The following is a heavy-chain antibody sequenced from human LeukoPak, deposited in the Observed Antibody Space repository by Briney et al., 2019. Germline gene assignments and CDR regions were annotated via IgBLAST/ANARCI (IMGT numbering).Heavy chain of an antibody. CDR1: GYTFTSYD. CDR2: MNPNSGNT. J-gene: IGHJ4*02. CDR3: ARVGGGSSGYSSSFEY. V-gene: IGHV1-8*01. D-gene: IGHD3-22*01. Sequence: ASVKVSCKASGYTFTSYDINWVRQAPGQGLEWMGWMNPNSGNTGYAQKFQGRVTMTRNTSISTAYMELSRLRSEDAAVYYCARVGGGSSGYSSSFEYWGQGTLVTVSS.